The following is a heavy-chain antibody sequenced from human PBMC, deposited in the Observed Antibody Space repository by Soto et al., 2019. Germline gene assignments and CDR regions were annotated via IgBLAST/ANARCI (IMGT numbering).Heavy chain of an antibody. CDR1: GYTFTSYG. CDR2: ISAYNGNT. Sequence: ASVKVSCKASGYTFTSYGISWVRQAPGQGLEWMGWISAYNGNTNYAQKVQGRVTMTTDTSTTTAYMELRSLRSDDTAVYYCARADDILTGYYQGFDYWGQGTLVTVSS. CDR3: ARADDILTGYYQGFDY. V-gene: IGHV1-18*01. D-gene: IGHD3-9*01. J-gene: IGHJ4*02.